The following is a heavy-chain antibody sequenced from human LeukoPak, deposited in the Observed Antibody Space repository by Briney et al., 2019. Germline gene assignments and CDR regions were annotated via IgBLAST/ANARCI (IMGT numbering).Heavy chain of an antibody. V-gene: IGHV4-59*08. CDR1: GGSMSSYY. CDR2: IYYTGST. J-gene: IGHJ4*02. D-gene: IGHD6-19*01. CDR3: ARQMAVAGDFDY. Sequence: SETLSLTCTVSGGSMSSYYWSWIRQPPGKGLEWIGYIYYTGSTNYNPSLKSRVTISVDTSKNQFFLKLSSVTAADTAVYYCARQMAVAGDFDYWGQGTLVTVSS.